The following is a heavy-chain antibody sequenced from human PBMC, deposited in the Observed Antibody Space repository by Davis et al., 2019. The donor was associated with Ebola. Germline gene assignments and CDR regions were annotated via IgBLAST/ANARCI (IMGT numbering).Heavy chain of an antibody. V-gene: IGHV3-30-3*01. Sequence: GGSLRLSCAASGFTFSSYAMHWVRQAPGKGLEWVAVISYDGSNKYYADSVKGRFTISRDNSKNTLYLQMNSLRAEDTAVYYCVIGLCSGTDCHWDDAFEIWGQGTMVTVSS. CDR3: VIGLCSGTDCHWDDAFEI. J-gene: IGHJ3*02. CDR2: ISYDGSNK. CDR1: GFTFSSYA. D-gene: IGHD2-15*01.